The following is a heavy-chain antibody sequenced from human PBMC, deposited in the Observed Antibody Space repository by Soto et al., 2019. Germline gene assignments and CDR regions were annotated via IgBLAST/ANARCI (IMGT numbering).Heavy chain of an antibody. J-gene: IGHJ4*02. V-gene: IGHV1-69*02. CDR2: IIPILGIA. D-gene: IGHD3-9*01. Sequence: GASVKVSCKASGGTFSSYTISWVRQAPGQGLEWMGRIIPILGIANYAQKFQGRVTITADKSTSTAYMELSSLISEDTSVYYFAKYPLSDYYILTGYYGFKSSFDYWGQGTLVTVSS. CDR1: GGTFSSYT. CDR3: AKYPLSDYYILTGYYGFKSSFDY.